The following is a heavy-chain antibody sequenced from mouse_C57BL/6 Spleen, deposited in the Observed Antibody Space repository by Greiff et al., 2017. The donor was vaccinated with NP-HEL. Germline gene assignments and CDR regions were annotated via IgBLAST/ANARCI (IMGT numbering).Heavy chain of an antibody. CDR3: ARYPRYWYFDV. CDR1: GFTFTDYY. CDR2: IRNKANGYTT. V-gene: IGHV7-3*01. Sequence: EVQVVESGGGLVQPGGSLSLSCAASGFTFTDYYMSWVRPPPGKALEWLGFIRNKANGYTTEYSAYVKGRFTISRDNSQRILYLQMNALRAEDSATYYCARYPRYWYFDVWGTGTTVTVSS. J-gene: IGHJ1*03.